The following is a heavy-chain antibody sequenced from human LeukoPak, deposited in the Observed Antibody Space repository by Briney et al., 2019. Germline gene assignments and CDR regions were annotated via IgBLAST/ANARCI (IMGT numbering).Heavy chain of an antibody. Sequence: GASVKVSCKASGYTFSGYYVHWVRQAPGQGLEWMGWINPNTGATNYAQKFQGRVTMTRDTSISAAFLELSMLTSDDTAVYYCARGGSTIVVVPASNLPSDYWGQGTLATVSS. CDR1: GYTFSGYY. J-gene: IGHJ4*02. CDR2: INPNTGAT. V-gene: IGHV1-2*02. D-gene: IGHD2-2*01. CDR3: ARGGSTIVVVPASNLPSDY.